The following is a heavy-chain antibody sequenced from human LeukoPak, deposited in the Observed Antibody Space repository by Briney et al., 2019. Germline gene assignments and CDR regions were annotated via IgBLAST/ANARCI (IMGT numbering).Heavy chain of an antibody. J-gene: IGHJ3*02. Sequence: GASVKVSCKASGGTFSNYDFTFTSYAITWVRQAPGQGLEWMGGIIPIYGRADYPQKFQGRVTITADESTRTVTMQLSSLSSEDTAAYYCAGFFYNNSNAPFNIWAQGTVVTAS. D-gene: IGHD2/OR15-2a*01. CDR2: IIPIYGRA. CDR1: GGTFSNYDFTFTSYA. V-gene: IGHV1-69*13. CDR3: AGFFYNNSNAPFNI.